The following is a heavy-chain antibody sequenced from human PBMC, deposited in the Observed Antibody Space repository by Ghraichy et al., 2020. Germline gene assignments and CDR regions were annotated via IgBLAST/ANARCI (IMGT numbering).Heavy chain of an antibody. J-gene: IGHJ4*02. CDR2: IYHSGST. CDR3: ARDQFYYDSSGYYGNYFDY. V-gene: IGHV4-38-2*02. D-gene: IGHD3-22*01. Sequence: SETLSLTCAVSGYSISSGYYWGWIRQPPGKGLEWIGSIYHSGSTYYNPSLKSRVTISVDTSKNQFSLKLSSVTAADTAVYYCARDQFYYDSSGYYGNYFDYWGQGTLVTVSS. CDR1: GYSISSGYY.